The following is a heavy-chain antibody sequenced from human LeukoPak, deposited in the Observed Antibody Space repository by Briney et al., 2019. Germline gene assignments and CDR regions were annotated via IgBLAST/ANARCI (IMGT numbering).Heavy chain of an antibody. Sequence: PSETLSLTCTVSGGTISSYYWSWIRQPPGKGLEWIGYIYYSGSTNYNPSLKSRVTISVDTSKNKFSLKLSSVTAADTAVYYCASLAVAGTSFDYWGQGTLVTVSS. CDR1: GGTISSYY. D-gene: IGHD6-19*01. V-gene: IGHV4-59*01. CDR3: ASLAVAGTSFDY. CDR2: IYYSGST. J-gene: IGHJ4*02.